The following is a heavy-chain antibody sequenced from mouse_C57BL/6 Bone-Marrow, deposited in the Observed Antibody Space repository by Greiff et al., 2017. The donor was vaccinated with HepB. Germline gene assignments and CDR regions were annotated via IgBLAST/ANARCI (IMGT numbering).Heavy chain of an antibody. Sequence: VQLKESGPELVKPGASVKISCKASGYSFTDYNMNWVKQSNGKSLEWIGVINPNYGTTSYNQKFKGKATLTVDQSSSTAYMQLNSLTSEDSAVYYCASSYYYGSRNYAMDYWGQGTSVTVSS. CDR2: INPNYGTT. J-gene: IGHJ4*01. CDR1: GYSFTDYN. D-gene: IGHD1-1*01. V-gene: IGHV1-39*01. CDR3: ASSYYYGSRNYAMDY.